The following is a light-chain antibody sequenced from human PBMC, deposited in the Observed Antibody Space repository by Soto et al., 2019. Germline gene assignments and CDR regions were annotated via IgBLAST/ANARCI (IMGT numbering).Light chain of an antibody. V-gene: IGKV3-15*01. CDR1: QSVSSN. CDR2: GAS. Sequence: EIVMTQSPATLSVSPGERATLSCRASQSVSSNLAWYQQKPGQAPRLLIYGASTRATGIPARFSGSGSGTEFTLTISSLQSEDFAVYYFQQYNNWVTFGQGTRLEIK. CDR3: QQYNNWVT. J-gene: IGKJ5*01.